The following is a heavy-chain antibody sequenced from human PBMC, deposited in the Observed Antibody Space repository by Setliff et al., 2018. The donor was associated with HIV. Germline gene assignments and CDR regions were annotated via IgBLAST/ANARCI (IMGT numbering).Heavy chain of an antibody. Sequence: SLTCTVSGGSVGSSGYYWAWIRQPPGKGLEWIGSIYYTGNTKYNPSLESRVTFSIDTSKNQFSLKLSSVTAADTAVYYCARHGGYYDFWSGYRGTNWFDPWGQGTLVTVSS. CDR1: GGSVGSSGYY. CDR2: IYYTGNT. J-gene: IGHJ5*02. V-gene: IGHV4-39*01. CDR3: ARHGGYYDFWSGYRGTNWFDP. D-gene: IGHD3-3*01.